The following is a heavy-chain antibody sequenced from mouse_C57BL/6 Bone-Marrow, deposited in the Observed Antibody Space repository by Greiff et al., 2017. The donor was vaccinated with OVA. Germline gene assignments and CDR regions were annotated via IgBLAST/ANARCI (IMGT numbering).Heavy chain of an antibody. Sequence: QVQLQQPGAELVKPGAYVKLSCKASGYTFTSYWMHRRNHIPGQGLECILLIHPNSGSTNYNEKFKSKATLTVDKSSSTAYMQLSSLTSEDSAVYYCASYGSSYWYFDVWGTGTTVTVSS. CDR2: IHPNSGST. J-gene: IGHJ1*03. V-gene: IGHV1-64*01. CDR3: ASYGSSYWYFDV. CDR1: GYTFTSYW. D-gene: IGHD1-1*01.